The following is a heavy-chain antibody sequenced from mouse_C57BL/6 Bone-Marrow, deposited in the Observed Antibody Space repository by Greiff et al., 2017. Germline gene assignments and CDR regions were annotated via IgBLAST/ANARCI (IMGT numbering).Heavy chain of an antibody. V-gene: IGHV2-2*01. D-gene: IGHD2-5*01. J-gene: IGHJ2*01. CDR1: GFSLTSYG. Sequence: QVQLQQSGPGLVQPSQSLSITCTVSGFSLTSYGVHWVRQSPGKGLEWLGVIWSGGSTDYNAAFISRLSISKDNSKSQVFFKMKSLQADDTAIYYCARQGRYSNYFDYWGQGTTLTVSS. CDR2: IWSGGST. CDR3: ARQGRYSNYFDY.